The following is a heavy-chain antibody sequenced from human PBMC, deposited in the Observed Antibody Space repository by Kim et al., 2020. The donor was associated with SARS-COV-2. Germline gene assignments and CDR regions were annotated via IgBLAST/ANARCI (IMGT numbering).Heavy chain of an antibody. J-gene: IGHJ4*02. V-gene: IGHV4-34*01. Sequence: SETLSLTCAVYGGSFSGYYWSWIRQPPGKGLEWIGEINHSGSTNYNPSLKSRVTISVDTSKNQFSLKLSSVTAADTAVYYCARGPRSLITMVPRYFDYWGQGTLVTVSS. D-gene: IGHD3-10*01. CDR2: INHSGST. CDR1: GGSFSGYY. CDR3: ARGPRSLITMVPRYFDY.